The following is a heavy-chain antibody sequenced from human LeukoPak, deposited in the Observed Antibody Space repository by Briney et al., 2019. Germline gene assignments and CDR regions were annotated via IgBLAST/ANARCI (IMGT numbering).Heavy chain of an antibody. J-gene: IGHJ4*02. D-gene: IGHD5-18*01. Sequence: GSSVKVSCKASGGTFSSYAISWVRQAPGQGLEWMGRIIPILGIANYAQKFQGRVTITADKSTSTAYMELSSLRAEDTAVYYCARSQLWFLMRGIYFDYWGQGTLVTVSS. CDR2: IIPILGIA. V-gene: IGHV1-69*04. CDR3: ARSQLWFLMRGIYFDY. CDR1: GGTFSSYA.